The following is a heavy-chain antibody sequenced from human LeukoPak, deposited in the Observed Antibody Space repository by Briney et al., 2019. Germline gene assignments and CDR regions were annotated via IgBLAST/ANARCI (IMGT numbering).Heavy chain of an antibody. J-gene: IGHJ4*02. Sequence: PGGSLRLSCAASGFTVSSNYMSWVRQAPGKGLEWVAFIRYDGSNKYYADSVKGRFTISRDNSKNTLYLQMNSLRAEDTAVYYCAKIYDILTGYQDYWGQGTLVTVSS. V-gene: IGHV3-30*02. CDR2: IRYDGSNK. D-gene: IGHD3-9*01. CDR1: GFTVSSNY. CDR3: AKIYDILTGYQDY.